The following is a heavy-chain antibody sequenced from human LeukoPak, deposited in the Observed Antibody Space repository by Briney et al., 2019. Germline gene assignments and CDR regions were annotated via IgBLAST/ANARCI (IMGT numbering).Heavy chain of an antibody. J-gene: IGHJ4*02. V-gene: IGHV1-69*05. Sequence: SVKVSCKASGGTFTSYAISWVRQAPGHGLEWMGGIIPIFDTANYAQKFQGRDTITTDESTRTAYMELSSLSSEDTAVYYCARAKGSSSSFDYWGQGTLVTVSS. CDR2: IIPIFDTA. CDR3: ARAKGSSSSFDY. D-gene: IGHD6-6*01. CDR1: GGTFTSYA.